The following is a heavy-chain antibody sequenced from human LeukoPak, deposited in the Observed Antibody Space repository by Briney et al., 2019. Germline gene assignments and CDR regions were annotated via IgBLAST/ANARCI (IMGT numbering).Heavy chain of an antibody. D-gene: IGHD4-17*01. CDR1: GFTFSSYW. CDR2: IKSDGSST. Sequence: QPGGSLRPSCAASGFTFSSYWMHWVRQAPGKGLVWVSRIKSDGSSTHYADSVKGRFTISRDNAKNTLYLQMNSLRAEDTAVYYCARPRRYGDWYFDLWGRGTLVSVSS. V-gene: IGHV3-74*01. CDR3: ARPRRYGDWYFDL. J-gene: IGHJ2*01.